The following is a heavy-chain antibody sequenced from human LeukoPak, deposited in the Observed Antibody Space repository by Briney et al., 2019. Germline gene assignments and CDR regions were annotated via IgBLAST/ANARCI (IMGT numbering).Heavy chain of an antibody. CDR1: GFTFSSYS. J-gene: IGHJ3*02. D-gene: IGHD3-22*01. Sequence: GGSLRLSCAASGFTFSSYSMNWVRQAPGKGLEWVSHISSSSSTIYYADSVKGRFTISRDNAKNSLYLQMNSLRAEDTAVYYCARDRDSSGYYYSPGAFDIWGQGTMVTVSS. V-gene: IGHV3-48*04. CDR3: ARDRDSSGYYYSPGAFDI. CDR2: ISSSSSTI.